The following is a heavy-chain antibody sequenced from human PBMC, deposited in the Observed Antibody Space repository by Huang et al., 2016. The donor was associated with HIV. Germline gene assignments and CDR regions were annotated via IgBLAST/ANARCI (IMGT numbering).Heavy chain of an antibody. Sequence: QVQLVESGGGVVQPGTSLSLSCAASGFTFSNYAMNWVRQVPGEWLEGVAVISKEGSTKYYADSVKGRFTISRDNSKNTVYLQMNSLRAEDTAVYYCARSEPSRYYFDYWGQGTLVTVSS. V-gene: IGHV3-30-3*01. CDR2: ISKEGSTK. J-gene: IGHJ4*02. CDR3: ARSEPSRYYFDY. CDR1: GFTFSNYA.